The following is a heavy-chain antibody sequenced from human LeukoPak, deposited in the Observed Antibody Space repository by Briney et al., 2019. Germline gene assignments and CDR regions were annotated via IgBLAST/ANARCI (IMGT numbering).Heavy chain of an antibody. Sequence: QPGRSLRLSCAASGFTFSTYTMHWVRQAPGKGLEWVALISYDGSNTYYADSVKGRFTISRDNSKNTMYLQVNSLRAEDTAVYYCGRHIYPWKYADGFDIWGQGTMVTVSS. J-gene: IGHJ3*02. D-gene: IGHD1-7*01. CDR1: GFTFSTYT. V-gene: IGHV3-30*04. CDR3: GRHIYPWKYADGFDI. CDR2: ISYDGSNT.